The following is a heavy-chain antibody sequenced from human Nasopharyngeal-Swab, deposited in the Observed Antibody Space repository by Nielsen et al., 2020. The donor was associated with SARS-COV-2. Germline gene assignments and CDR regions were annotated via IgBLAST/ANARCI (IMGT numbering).Heavy chain of an antibody. CDR1: GGSISSYY. CDR2: IHYSGST. D-gene: IGHD3/OR15-3a*01. V-gene: IGHV4-59*13. CDR3: AREQRGGDFWTRHYYNCMDV. Sequence: SETLSLTCAISGGSISSYYWSWIRQPPGKGLEWIGCIHYSGSTYYNPSLKSRVTMAVDTSNNQFSLKVTSVTAADTAVYYCAREQRGGDFWTRHYYNCMDVWGQGTTVTVSS. J-gene: IGHJ6*02.